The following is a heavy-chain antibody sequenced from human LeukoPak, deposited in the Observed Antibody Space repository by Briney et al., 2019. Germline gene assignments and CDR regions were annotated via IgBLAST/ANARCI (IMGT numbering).Heavy chain of an antibody. CDR1: GDSISNYY. CDR3: ATSNYYNGMDV. V-gene: IGHV4-59*08. J-gene: IGHJ6*02. CDR2: IYYSGST. Sequence: SETLSLTCTVSGDSISNYYWSWIPHPPGKRLEWIGHIYYSGSTNYNPSLKSRVTMSIHTPKRQSSLKLTSVTAADTAVYYCATSNYYNGMDVWGQGTTVTVSS.